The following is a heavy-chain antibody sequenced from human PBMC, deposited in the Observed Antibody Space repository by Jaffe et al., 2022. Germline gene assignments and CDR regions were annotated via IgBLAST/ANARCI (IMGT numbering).Heavy chain of an antibody. CDR1: GFTVGDYT. CDR2: STSST. V-gene: IGHV3-21*01. J-gene: IGHJ3*02. D-gene: IGHD2-15*01. CDR3: ARGGGYCSGGGCTHYDALDI. Sequence: EVQMVESGGGLVKPGESLRLSCAVSGFTVGDYTMNWVRQAPGKGLEWVSSSTSSTKYADSVKGRFTASRDNAKSSLFLQMSSLRAEDTAIYYCARGGGYCSGGGCTHYDALDIWGQGTVVTVSS.